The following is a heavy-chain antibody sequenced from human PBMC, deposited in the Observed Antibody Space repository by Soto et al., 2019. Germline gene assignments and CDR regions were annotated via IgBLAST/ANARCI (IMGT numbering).Heavy chain of an antibody. CDR3: AGIGGWTTVTIHVEIGLGV. CDR2: IIPIFGTA. V-gene: IGHV1-69*13. J-gene: IGHJ6*01. CDR1: GGTFSSYA. D-gene: IGHD4-17*01. Sequence: PVKVSCKAFGGTFSSYAISWVRQAPGQGLEWMGGIIPIFGTANYAQKFQGRVTITADESTSTAYMELSSLRAEDTAVYDCAGIGGWTTVTIHVEIGLGVWW.